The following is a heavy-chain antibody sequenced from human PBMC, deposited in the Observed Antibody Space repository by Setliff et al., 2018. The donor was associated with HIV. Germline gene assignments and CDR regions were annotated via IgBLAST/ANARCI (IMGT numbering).Heavy chain of an antibody. CDR2: IYPGDSDT. D-gene: IGHD3-3*01. CDR3: ARSLSDLRTVFDI. CDR1: GYRFTSYW. V-gene: IGHV5-51*01. J-gene: IGHJ3*02. Sequence: GESLKISCKGSGYRFTSYWIGWVRQMPGKGLEWMGIIYPGDSDTRCSPSFQGQVTISADKSISTAYLRWSSLKASDIAMYYCARSLSDLRTVFDIWGQGTMVTVSS.